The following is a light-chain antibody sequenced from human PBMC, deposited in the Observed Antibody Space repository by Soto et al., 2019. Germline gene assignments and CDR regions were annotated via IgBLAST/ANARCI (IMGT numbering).Light chain of an antibody. Sequence: ELGLTQSPSTLSLSPGERATLSCRASQSVNSYLARYQQKPGQAPRLLIYEASNRATGIPPRFSGSGSGTDFTLTISSLEPEDFADYYCQQRSNWPLTFGGGTKVEVK. CDR2: EAS. CDR1: QSVNSY. CDR3: QQRSNWPLT. V-gene: IGKV3-11*01. J-gene: IGKJ4*01.